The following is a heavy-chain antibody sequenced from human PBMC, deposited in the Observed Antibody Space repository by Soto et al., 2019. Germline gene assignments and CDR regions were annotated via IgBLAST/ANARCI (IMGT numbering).Heavy chain of an antibody. CDR2: IIPIFGTA. Sequence: SVKVSCKASGGTFSSYAISWVRQAPGQGLEWMGGIIPIFGTANYAQKFQGRVTITADESTSTAYMELSSLRSEDTAVYYCGRGYAPMTPVTTLSYSYYGMDVWGQGTTVTVSS. V-gene: IGHV1-69*13. CDR1: GGTFSSYA. J-gene: IGHJ6*02. D-gene: IGHD4-17*01. CDR3: GRGYAPMTPVTTLSYSYYGMDV.